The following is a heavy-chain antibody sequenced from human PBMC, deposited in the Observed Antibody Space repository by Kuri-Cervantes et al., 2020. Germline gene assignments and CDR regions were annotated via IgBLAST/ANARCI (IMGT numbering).Heavy chain of an antibody. D-gene: IGHD5-12*01. CDR3: ARGEGIGWLRRRHAVPFDY. J-gene: IGHJ4*02. Sequence: ASVKVSCKASGYTFTSYGISWVRQAPGQGLEWMGWISAYNGDTNYAQKLQGRVTMTTDTSTSTAYMELRSLRSDDTAVYYCARGEGIGWLRRRHAVPFDYWGQGTLVTVSS. CDR2: ISAYNGDT. CDR1: GYTFTSYG. V-gene: IGHV1-18*01.